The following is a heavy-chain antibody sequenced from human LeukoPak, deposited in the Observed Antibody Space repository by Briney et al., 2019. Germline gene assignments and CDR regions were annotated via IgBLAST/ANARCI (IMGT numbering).Heavy chain of an antibody. CDR3: ARQVVPAANYFYYYMDV. V-gene: IGHV3-20*04. Sequence: PGGFLRLSCAASGFTFDDYAMSWVRQTPGKGLEWVCGINWNGGSRGYADSVKGRFTISRDNAKNFLYLQMNSLRAEDTALYYCARQVVPAANYFYYYMDVWGKGTTVTVSS. CDR2: INWNGGSR. CDR1: GFTFDDYA. J-gene: IGHJ6*03. D-gene: IGHD2-2*01.